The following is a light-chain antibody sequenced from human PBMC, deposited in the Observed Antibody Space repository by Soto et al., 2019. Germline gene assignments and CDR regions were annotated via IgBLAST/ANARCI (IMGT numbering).Light chain of an antibody. J-gene: IGKJ4*01. CDR2: DAS. V-gene: IGKV3-11*01. CDR1: QRVSSY. CDR3: QQRSNWPLT. Sequence: EIVLTQSPATLSLSPGERPTLSCRASQRVSSYLAWYQQNPGQAPRLLIYDASNRATGIPARFSGSGSGTDFTLTISSLEPEDFAVYYCQQRSNWPLTFGGGTKVEIK.